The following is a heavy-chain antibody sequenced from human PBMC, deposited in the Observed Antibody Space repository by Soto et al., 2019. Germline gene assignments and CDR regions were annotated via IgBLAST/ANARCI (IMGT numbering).Heavy chain of an antibody. J-gene: IGHJ4*02. V-gene: IGHV3-23*01. Sequence: EVQLLESGGGLVQPGGSLRLSCAASGFTFSSYAMSWVRQAPGKGLEWVSAISGSGGSTYYADSVKGRFTISRDNSKNTLDLQMNSLRAEDTAVDYCAKVALGCSGGSCYYFDYWGQGTLVTVSS. CDR3: AKVALGCSGGSCYYFDY. CDR1: GFTFSSYA. D-gene: IGHD2-15*01. CDR2: ISGSGGST.